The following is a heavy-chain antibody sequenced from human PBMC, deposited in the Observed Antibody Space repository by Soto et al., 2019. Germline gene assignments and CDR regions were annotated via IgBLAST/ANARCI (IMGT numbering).Heavy chain of an antibody. CDR1: GGSVSSNSYS. D-gene: IGHD3-10*01. CDR2: IYYSGST. Sequence: SETLSLTCTVSGGSVSSNSYSWGWIRQSPGKGLEWIGTIYYSGSTYYNPSLKSRVTISVDTSKNQFSLKLSSVTAADTAVYYCARRSSGSYSDYWGQGTLVTSPQ. V-gene: IGHV4-39*01. J-gene: IGHJ4*02. CDR3: ARRSSGSYSDY.